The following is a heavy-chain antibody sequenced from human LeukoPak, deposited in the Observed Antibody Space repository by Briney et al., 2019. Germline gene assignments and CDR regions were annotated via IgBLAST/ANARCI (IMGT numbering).Heavy chain of an antibody. CDR3: ARGGAARLHFQN. CDR2: IYHSGST. J-gene: IGHJ1*01. V-gene: IGHV4-59*01. CDR1: GGSISTYY. Sequence: SETRSLTCTVSGGSISTYYWNWIRQPPGKGLEWIGYIYHSGSTNYNPSLQSRVTISVDTSKNQFSLNLNSVTAADTAVYYCARGGAARLHFQNWGQGTLVTVSS. D-gene: IGHD6-6*01.